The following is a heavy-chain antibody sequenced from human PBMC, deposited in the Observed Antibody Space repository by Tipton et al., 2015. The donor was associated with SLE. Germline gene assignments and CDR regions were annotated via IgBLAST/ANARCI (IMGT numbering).Heavy chain of an antibody. CDR1: GDSISSGSYY. V-gene: IGHV4-61*02. Sequence: TLSLTCTFSGDSISSGSYYWSWIRQPAGKGLEWIGRIYSSGSANYNPSLRSRASISVDTSKNRFSLTLSSVTAADTAVYYCARVVVECISHSCYNFDSWGQGTLVTVSS. CDR3: ARVVVECISHSCYNFDS. J-gene: IGHJ4*02. CDR2: IYSSGSA. D-gene: IGHD5-12*01.